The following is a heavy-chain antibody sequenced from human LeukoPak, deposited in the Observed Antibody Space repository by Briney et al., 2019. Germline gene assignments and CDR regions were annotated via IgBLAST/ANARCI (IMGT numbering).Heavy chain of an antibody. CDR1: GFTFSSYA. Sequence: GGSLRLSCAASGFTFSSYAMSWVRQAPGKGLEWVSAISSSGGSTYYADSVKGRFTISRDNSKNTLYLQMNSLRAEDTAVYYCAKDRGFTHGFDYWGQGTLVTVSS. CDR2: ISSSGGST. V-gene: IGHV3-23*01. J-gene: IGHJ4*02. CDR3: AKDRGFTHGFDY. D-gene: IGHD3-16*01.